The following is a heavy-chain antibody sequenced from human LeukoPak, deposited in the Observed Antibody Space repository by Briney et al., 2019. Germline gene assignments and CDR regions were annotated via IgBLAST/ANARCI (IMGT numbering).Heavy chain of an antibody. J-gene: IGHJ4*02. CDR2: IYHSGST. Sequence: PSQTLSLTCTVSGGSISSGGYYWSWIRQPPGKGLEWIGYIYHSGSTYYNPSLKSRVTISVDRSKNQFSLKLSSVTAADTAVYYCASLSPGSIAAFDYWGQGTLVTVSS. V-gene: IGHV4-30-2*01. CDR1: GGSISSGGYY. CDR3: ASLSPGSIAAFDY. D-gene: IGHD6-6*01.